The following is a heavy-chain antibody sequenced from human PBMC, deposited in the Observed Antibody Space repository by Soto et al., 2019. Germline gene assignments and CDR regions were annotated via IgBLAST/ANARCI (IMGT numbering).Heavy chain of an antibody. J-gene: IGHJ6*02. Sequence: EVQLVESGGGLVQPGGSLRLSCAASGFTFSSYWMHWVRQAPGKGLVWVSRIKSDGSSTTYADSVKGRFTISRDNAKNTLYLQMNSLRAEDTAVYYCAKNGATSYYYYYGMDVWGQGTTVTVSS. CDR3: AKNGATSYYYYYGMDV. CDR1: GFTFSSYW. V-gene: IGHV3-74*01. CDR2: IKSDGSST. D-gene: IGHD5-12*01.